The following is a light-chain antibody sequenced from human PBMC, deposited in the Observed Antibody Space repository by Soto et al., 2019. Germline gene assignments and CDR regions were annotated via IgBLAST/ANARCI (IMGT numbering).Light chain of an antibody. J-gene: IGLJ3*02. V-gene: IGLV2-14*03. CDR2: NVS. Sequence: QSALTQPASVSGSPGQSITISCTGTDSDVGGYNYVSWYQHHPANAPKVMIYNVSYRPSGVSNRFSGAKSGNTASLTISGLRAEDEADYYCSSYTANGVGVFGGGTKLAAL. CDR1: DSDVGGYNY. CDR3: SSYTANGVGV.